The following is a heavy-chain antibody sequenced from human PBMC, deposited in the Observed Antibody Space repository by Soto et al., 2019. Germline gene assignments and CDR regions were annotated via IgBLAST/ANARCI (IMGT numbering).Heavy chain of an antibody. Sequence: SVKVSCKASGGTFSSYAISWLRQAPGQGLEWMGGIIPIFGTANYAQKFQGRVTITADESTSTAYMELGSLRSEDTAVYYCARKLGGYCISTSCSYYYYGMDVWGQGTTVTVSS. J-gene: IGHJ6*02. CDR2: IIPIFGTA. V-gene: IGHV1-69*13. CDR3: ARKLGGYCISTSCSYYYYGMDV. D-gene: IGHD2-2*01. CDR1: GGTFSSYA.